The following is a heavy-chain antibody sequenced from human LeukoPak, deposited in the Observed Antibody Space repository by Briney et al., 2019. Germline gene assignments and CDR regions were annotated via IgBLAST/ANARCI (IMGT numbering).Heavy chain of an antibody. Sequence: LETLSLTCTVSGGSISSYYWSWIRQPPGKGLEWIGYIYTSGSTNYNPSLKSRVTISVDTSKNQFSLKLSSVTAADTAVYYCARLRTYYYDSSGYYSYYFDDWGQGTLVTVSS. CDR3: ARLRTYYYDSSGYYSYYFDD. D-gene: IGHD3-22*01. V-gene: IGHV4-4*09. CDR2: IYTSGST. J-gene: IGHJ4*02. CDR1: GGSISSYY.